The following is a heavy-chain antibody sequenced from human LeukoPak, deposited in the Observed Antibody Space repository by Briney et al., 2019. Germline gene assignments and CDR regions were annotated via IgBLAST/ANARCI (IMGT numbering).Heavy chain of an antibody. CDR3: ARVRGGIAAAGTRSYFDY. V-gene: IGHV1-18*01. CDR1: GYTFTSYG. D-gene: IGHD6-13*01. J-gene: IGHJ4*02. Sequence: ASVKVSFMASGYTFTSYGISWVRQAPGQGLEWMGWISAYNGNTNYAQKLQGRVTMTTDTSTSTAYMELRSLRSDDTAVYYCARVRGGIAAAGTRSYFDYWGQGTLVTVSS. CDR2: ISAYNGNT.